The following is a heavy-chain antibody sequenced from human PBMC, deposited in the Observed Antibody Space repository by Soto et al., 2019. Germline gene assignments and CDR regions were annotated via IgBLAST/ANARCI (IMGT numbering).Heavy chain of an antibody. CDR1: GFTFSSYG. CDR2: VWYDGGNK. CDR3: VSAAGYSGTDYVYYYGVDV. J-gene: IGHJ6*02. D-gene: IGHD5-12*01. V-gene: IGHV3-33*01. Sequence: QVQLVESGGGVVQPGRSLRLSCAASGFTFSSYGMHWVRQAPGKGLEWVALVWYDGGNKYYADSVKGRFTISRDNSKNTLSLQMNSLRDEDTAVYYCVSAAGYSGTDYVYYYGVDVWGQGTTVTVSS.